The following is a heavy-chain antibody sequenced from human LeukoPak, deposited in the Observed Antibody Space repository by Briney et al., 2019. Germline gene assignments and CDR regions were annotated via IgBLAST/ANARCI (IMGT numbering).Heavy chain of an antibody. CDR1: GFTFSTYW. D-gene: IGHD2-15*01. CDR2: ISTSSSYI. CDR3: ARGADGVSSNSRGWFDP. V-gene: IGHV3-21*01. J-gene: IGHJ5*02. Sequence: GGSLRLSCAASGFTFSTYWMSWVRQAPGKGLEWVSSISTSSSYIYYADSVKGRFTISRDNARNSLYLQMNTLRAEDTAVYSCARGADGVSSNSRGWFDPWGQGTLVTVSS.